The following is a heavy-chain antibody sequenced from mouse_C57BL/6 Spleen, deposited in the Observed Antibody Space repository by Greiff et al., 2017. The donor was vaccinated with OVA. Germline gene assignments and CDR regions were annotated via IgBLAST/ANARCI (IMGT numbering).Heavy chain of an antibody. V-gene: IGHV1-26*01. CDR3: ARGDSNLEFAY. CDR1: GYTFTDYY. D-gene: IGHD2-5*01. Sequence: EVQLQQSGPELVKPGASVKISCKASGYTFTDYYMNWVKQSHGKSLEWIGDINPNNGGTSYNQKFKGKATLTVDKSSSTAYMELRSLTSEDSAVYYCARGDSNLEFAYWGQGTLVTVSA. J-gene: IGHJ3*01. CDR2: INPNNGGT.